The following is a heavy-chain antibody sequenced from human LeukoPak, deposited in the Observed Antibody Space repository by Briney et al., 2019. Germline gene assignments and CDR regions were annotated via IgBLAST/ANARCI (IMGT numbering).Heavy chain of an antibody. CDR1: GFTFSSYS. V-gene: IGHV3-21*01. J-gene: IGHJ6*03. Sequence: GGSLRLSCAASGFTFSSYSMNWVRQAPGKGLEWVSSISSSSSYIYYADSVKGRFTISRDNAKNSLYLQMNSLRAEDTAVYYCARDRDYGSGVTGYYYMDVWGKGTTVTVSS. CDR3: ARDRDYGSGVTGYYYMDV. CDR2: ISSSSSYI. D-gene: IGHD3-10*01.